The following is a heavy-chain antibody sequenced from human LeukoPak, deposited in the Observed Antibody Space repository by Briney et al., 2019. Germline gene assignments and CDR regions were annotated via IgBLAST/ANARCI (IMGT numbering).Heavy chain of an antibody. CDR2: VHSIGYT. J-gene: IGHJ2*01. Sequence: SETLSLTCTVPGGSISSYYWGWIQQPPGKGLEWIAYVHSIGYTNYNPSLKSRVTISMDTSKDQFSLKLISVTAADTAVYYCARHITDSGSAFDLWGRGTLVTVSS. CDR3: ARHITDSGSAFDL. D-gene: IGHD3-10*01. V-gene: IGHV4-59*08. CDR1: GGSISSYY.